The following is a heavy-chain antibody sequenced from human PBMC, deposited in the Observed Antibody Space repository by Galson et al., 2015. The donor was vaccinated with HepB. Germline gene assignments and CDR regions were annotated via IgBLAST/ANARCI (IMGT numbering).Heavy chain of an antibody. CDR1: GFTVSSNY. V-gene: IGHV3-66*01. Sequence: SLRLSCAASGFTVSSNYMSWVRQAPGKGLEWVSVIYSGGSTYYADSVKGRFTISRDNSKNTLYLQMNSLRAEDTAVYYCATQVYYYYYGMDVWGQGTTVTVSS. CDR3: ATQVYYYYYGMDV. J-gene: IGHJ6*02. CDR2: IYSGGST.